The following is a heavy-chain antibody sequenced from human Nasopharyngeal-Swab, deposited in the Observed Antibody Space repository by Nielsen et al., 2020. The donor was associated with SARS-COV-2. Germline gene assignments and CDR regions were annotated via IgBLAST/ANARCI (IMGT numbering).Heavy chain of an antibody. J-gene: IGHJ4*02. Sequence: SETLSLTCTVSGGSISSSSYYWGWIRQPPGKGLEWIGEINHSGSTNYNPSLKSRVTISVDTSKNQFSLKLSSVTAADTAVYYCARFRVGGSYFDYWGQGTLVTVSS. D-gene: IGHD1-26*01. V-gene: IGHV4-39*07. CDR1: GGSISSSSYY. CDR3: ARFRVGGSYFDY. CDR2: INHSGST.